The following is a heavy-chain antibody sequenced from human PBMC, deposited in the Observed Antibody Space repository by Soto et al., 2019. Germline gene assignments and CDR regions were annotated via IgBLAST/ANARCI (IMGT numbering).Heavy chain of an antibody. Sequence: GGSLRLSCAASGFTFSSYAMSWVRQAPGKGLEWVSAISSSGGSTYYADSVKGRFTISRDNSKNTLYLQMNSLRAEDTAVYYCAKDRQYYGSGSYCHYWGQGTLVTVSS. CDR2: ISSSGGST. CDR3: AKDRQYYGSGSYCHY. CDR1: GFTFSSYA. J-gene: IGHJ4*02. D-gene: IGHD3-10*01. V-gene: IGHV3-23*01.